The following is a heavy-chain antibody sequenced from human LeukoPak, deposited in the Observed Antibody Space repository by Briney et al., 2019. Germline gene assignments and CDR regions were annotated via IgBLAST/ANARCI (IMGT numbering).Heavy chain of an antibody. CDR1: GCTFTGYY. CDR2: INPNSGGT. D-gene: IGHD3-10*01. CDR3: ARDLVYGHYYGSGGDAFDI. Sequence: GASVKVSCKASGCTFTGYYMHWVRQAPGQGLEWMGWINPNSGGTNYAQKFQGRVTMTRDTSISTAYMELSRLRSDDTAVYYCARDLVYGHYYGSGGDAFDIWGQGTMVTVSS. J-gene: IGHJ3*02. V-gene: IGHV1-2*02.